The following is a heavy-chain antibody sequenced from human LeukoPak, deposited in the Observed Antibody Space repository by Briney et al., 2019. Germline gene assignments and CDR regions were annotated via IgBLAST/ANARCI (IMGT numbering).Heavy chain of an antibody. CDR3: ARERALVVVAATNYYMDV. V-gene: IGHV1-18*01. D-gene: IGHD2-15*01. CDR1: GYTFTSYG. CDR2: ISAYNGNT. J-gene: IGHJ6*03. Sequence: EASVKVSCKASGYTFTSYGISWVRQAPGQGLEWMGWISAYNGNTNYAQKLQGRVTMTTDTSTSTAYMELRSLRSDDTAVYYCARERALVVVAATNYYMDVWGKGTTVTVSS.